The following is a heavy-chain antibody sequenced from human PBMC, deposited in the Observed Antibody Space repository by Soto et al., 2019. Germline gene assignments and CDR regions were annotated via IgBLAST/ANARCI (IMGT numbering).Heavy chain of an antibody. J-gene: IGHJ4*02. CDR3: TNVPYCSGGSFFSDY. Sequence: GRSLRLSCAASGFTFSNAWMSWVRQSPGKGLEWVGRIKSKTDGGTTDYAAPVKGRFTISRDDSKNTLYLQMNSLKTEDTAVYYCTNVPYCSGGSFFSDYWGQGTLVTVSS. V-gene: IGHV3-15*01. D-gene: IGHD2-15*01. CDR2: IKSKTDGGTT. CDR1: GFTFSNAW.